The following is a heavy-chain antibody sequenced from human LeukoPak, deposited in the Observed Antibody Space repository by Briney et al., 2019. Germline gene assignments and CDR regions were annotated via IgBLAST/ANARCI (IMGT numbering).Heavy chain of an antibody. D-gene: IGHD4-17*01. V-gene: IGHV3-48*03. Sequence: GGSLRLSCAASGFTLSSYEMNWVRQAPGKGLEWVSYISSSGSTIYYADSVKGRFTISRDNAKNSLYLQMNSLRAEDTAVYYCARPYGDYDGMDVWGQGTTVTVSS. CDR2: ISSSGSTI. J-gene: IGHJ6*02. CDR3: ARPYGDYDGMDV. CDR1: GFTLSSYE.